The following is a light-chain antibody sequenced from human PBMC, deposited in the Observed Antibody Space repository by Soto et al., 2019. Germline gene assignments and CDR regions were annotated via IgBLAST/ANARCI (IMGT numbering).Light chain of an antibody. CDR2: GNS. J-gene: IGLJ2*01. CDR1: SSNIGAGYD. CDR3: QSYDSSLSGGV. Sequence: QSVLTQPPSVSGAPGQRVTISCTGSSSNIGAGYDVHWYQQLPGTAPKLLIYGNSNRPSGVPDRFSGSKSGTSASLAITGLQAEDEGDYYCQSYDSSLSGGVFGGGTKLPVL. V-gene: IGLV1-40*01.